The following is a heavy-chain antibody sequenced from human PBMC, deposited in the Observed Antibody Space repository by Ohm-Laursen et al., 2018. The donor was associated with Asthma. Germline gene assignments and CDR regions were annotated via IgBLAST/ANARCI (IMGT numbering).Heavy chain of an antibody. CDR3: TTDKYCGGDCETFDY. V-gene: IGHV3-15*01. D-gene: IGHD2-21*02. J-gene: IGHJ4*02. Sequence: SLRLSCTASGFTFSNAWMSWVRQAPGKGLEWVGRIKGKTDGGTTDYAAPVKGRFAISRDDSKNTLYLQMNSLKTEDTAIYYCTTDKYCGGDCETFDYWGQGTLVTVSS. CDR2: IKGKTDGGTT. CDR1: GFTFSNAW.